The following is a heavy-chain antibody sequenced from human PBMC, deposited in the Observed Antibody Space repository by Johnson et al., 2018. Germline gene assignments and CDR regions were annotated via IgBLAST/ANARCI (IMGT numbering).Heavy chain of an antibody. CDR2: INHSGST. CDR3: ARDPSVVPPAMRPFYAYYYMDV. CDR1: GGSFSGYS. Sequence: QVQLQQWGAGLLKPSETLSLTCAVYGGSFSGYSWSWIRQPPGKGLEWIGEINHSGSTNYNQSLKSRVTISVDTSKNQFSLTLSSVTAADTAGHYCARDPSVVPPAMRPFYAYYYMDVWGKGTTVTVS. V-gene: IGHV4-34*01. D-gene: IGHD2-2*01. J-gene: IGHJ6*03.